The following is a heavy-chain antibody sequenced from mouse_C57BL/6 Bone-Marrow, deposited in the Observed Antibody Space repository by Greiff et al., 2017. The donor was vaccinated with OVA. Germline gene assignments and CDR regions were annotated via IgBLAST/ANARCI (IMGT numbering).Heavy chain of an antibody. D-gene: IGHD3-2*02. Sequence: VQLQQSGAELARPGASVKLSCKASGYTFTSYGISWVKQRTGQGLEWIGEISPRSGNTYYNEKFKGKATLTADKSSSTAYMELRSLTSEDSAVYFSARRRSSGYAMDYWGQGTSVTVSS. CDR3: ARRRSSGYAMDY. CDR1: GYTFTSYG. CDR2: ISPRSGNT. J-gene: IGHJ4*01. V-gene: IGHV1-81*01.